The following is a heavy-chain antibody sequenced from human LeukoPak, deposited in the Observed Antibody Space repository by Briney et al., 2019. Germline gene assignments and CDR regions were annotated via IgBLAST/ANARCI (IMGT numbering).Heavy chain of an antibody. Sequence: PSETLSLTCTVSGGSISSYYWSWIRQPPGKGLEWIGYIYYSGSTKYNPSLKSRVTIGVDTSKNQLSLKLSSVTAADTAVYYCARDRRYCSGGSCYSDAFDIWGQGTMVTVSS. CDR3: ARDRRYCSGGSCYSDAFDI. CDR2: IYYSGST. CDR1: GGSISSYY. D-gene: IGHD2-15*01. V-gene: IGHV4-59*12. J-gene: IGHJ3*02.